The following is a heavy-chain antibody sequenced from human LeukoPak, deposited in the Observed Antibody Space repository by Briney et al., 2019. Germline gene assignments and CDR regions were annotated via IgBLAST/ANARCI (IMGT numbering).Heavy chain of an antibody. CDR3: AKNYHYAMEV. CDR1: GYTFTSYG. Sequence: ASVKVSCKASGYTFTSYGISWVRQAPGQGLEWMGWIRAYNGNTNYAQKFQGRVTMTTDTSTSTAYMELRSLRSDDTAVYYCAKNYHYAMEVWGQGTAVTVSS. V-gene: IGHV1-18*01. J-gene: IGHJ6*02. CDR2: IRAYNGNT.